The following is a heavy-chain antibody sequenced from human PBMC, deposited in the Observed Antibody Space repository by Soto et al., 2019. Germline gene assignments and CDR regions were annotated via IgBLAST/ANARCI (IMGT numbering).Heavy chain of an antibody. CDR1: GYSFASHS. J-gene: IGHJ4*02. V-gene: IGHV5-51*01. CDR3: ARYSGSYWHYLDF. D-gene: IGHD1-26*01. CDR2: IYPGDSDT. Sequence: GESLKISCKGSGYSFASHSVAWVRQMPETGLEWIGTIYPGDSDTKYSSAFRGHVTISADTSVSTAYLQWRSLEATDSAIYYCARYSGSYWHYLDFWGQGTLVAVSS.